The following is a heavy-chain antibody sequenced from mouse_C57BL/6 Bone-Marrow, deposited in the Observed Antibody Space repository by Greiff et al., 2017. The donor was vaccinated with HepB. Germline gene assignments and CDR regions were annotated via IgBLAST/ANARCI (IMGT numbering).Heavy chain of an antibody. CDR1: GFSFNTYA. V-gene: IGHV10-1*01. CDR3: VRPIYYDYAWFAY. Sequence: EVKVVESGGGLVQPKGSLKLSCAASGFSFNTYAMNWARQAPGKGLEWVARIRSKSNNYATYYADSVKDRFTISRDDSESMLYLQMNNLKTEDTAMYYCVRPIYYDYAWFAYWGQGTLVTVSA. D-gene: IGHD2-4*01. J-gene: IGHJ3*01. CDR2: IRSKSNNYAT.